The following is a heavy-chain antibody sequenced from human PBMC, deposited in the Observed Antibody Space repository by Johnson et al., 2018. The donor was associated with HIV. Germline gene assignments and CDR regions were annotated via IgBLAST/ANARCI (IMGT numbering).Heavy chain of an antibody. Sequence: VQLVESGGGLIQPGGSLRLSCAASGFTFSSYDMHWVRQATGKGLEWVSAIGTAGDTYYPGSVKGRFTISRDNAKNSLYLQMNSLRAEDTALYYCARERSSGWYWVWGQGTMVTVSS. CDR1: GFTFSSYD. CDR3: ARERSSGWYWV. CDR2: IGTAGDT. J-gene: IGHJ3*01. D-gene: IGHD6-19*01. V-gene: IGHV3-13*01.